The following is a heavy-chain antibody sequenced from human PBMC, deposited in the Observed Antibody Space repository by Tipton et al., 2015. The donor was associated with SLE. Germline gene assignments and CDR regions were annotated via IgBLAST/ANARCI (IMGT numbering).Heavy chain of an antibody. J-gene: IGHJ5*02. CDR2: IYYSGST. Sequence: TLSLTCTVSGGSISSYYWSWIRQPPGKGLEWIGYIYYSGSTNYTPSPKSRVTISVDTSKNQFSLKLSSGTAADTAVYYCARGPRIDWFDPWGQGTLVTVSS. V-gene: IGHV4-59*08. CDR3: ARGPRIDWFDP. D-gene: IGHD1-14*01. CDR1: GGSISSYY.